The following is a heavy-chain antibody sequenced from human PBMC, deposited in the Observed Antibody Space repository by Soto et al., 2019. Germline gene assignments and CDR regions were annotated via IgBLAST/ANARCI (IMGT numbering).Heavy chain of an antibody. CDR3: ASDGNCSGGSCYPNTGEYFQH. V-gene: IGHV1-46*03. Sequence: ASVKVSCKASGYTFTGYYMHWVRQAPGQGLEWMGIINPSGGSTSYAQKFQGRVTMTRDTSTSTVYMELSSLRSEDTAVYYCASDGNCSGGSCYPNTGEYFQHWGQGTLVTVSS. CDR1: GYTFTGYY. D-gene: IGHD2-15*01. CDR2: INPSGGST. J-gene: IGHJ1*01.